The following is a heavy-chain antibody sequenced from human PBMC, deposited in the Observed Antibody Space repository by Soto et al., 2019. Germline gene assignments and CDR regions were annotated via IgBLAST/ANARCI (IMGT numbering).Heavy chain of an antibody. J-gene: IGHJ3*02. CDR2: ISGSGGST. Sequence: GGSLRLSCAASGFTFSSYAMSWVRQAPGKGLEWVSAISGSGGSTYYADSVKGRFTISRDNSKNTLYLQMNSLRAEDTAVYYCAKSLCILGYCSGGSCYSCGFDAFDIWGQGTMVTVSS. V-gene: IGHV3-23*01. CDR1: GFTFSSYA. D-gene: IGHD2-15*01. CDR3: AKSLCILGYCSGGSCYSCGFDAFDI.